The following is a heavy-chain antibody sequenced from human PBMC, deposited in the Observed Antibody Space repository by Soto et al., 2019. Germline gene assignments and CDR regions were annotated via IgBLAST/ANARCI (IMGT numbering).Heavy chain of an antibody. CDR2: IKSKTDGGAT. Sequence: GGSLRLSCAASGFSFNNAWMNWVRQAPGKGLEWVGRIKSKTDGGATAYAAPVKGRFTLSRGDSKTTLFLQMNTLKTEDTGVYYCSKGRGVGGPRGFDSWGQGTLVTVSS. CDR3: SKGRGVGGPRGFDS. J-gene: IGHJ4*02. D-gene: IGHD3-10*01. CDR1: GFSFNNAW. V-gene: IGHV3-15*07.